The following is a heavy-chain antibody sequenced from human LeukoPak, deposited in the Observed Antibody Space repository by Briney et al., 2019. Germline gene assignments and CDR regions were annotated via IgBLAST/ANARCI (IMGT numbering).Heavy chain of an antibody. CDR2: IYYSGCT. D-gene: IGHD6-13*01. CDR1: GGSISSHY. Sequence: ETLSLTCTVSGGSISSHYWSWIRQPPGKGLEWIGYIYYSGCTNYNPSLKSRVTISVDTSKNQFSLKLSSVTAADTAVYYCARGEFEGYSSSPFDYWGQGTLVTVSS. V-gene: IGHV4-59*11. CDR3: ARGEFEGYSSSPFDY. J-gene: IGHJ4*02.